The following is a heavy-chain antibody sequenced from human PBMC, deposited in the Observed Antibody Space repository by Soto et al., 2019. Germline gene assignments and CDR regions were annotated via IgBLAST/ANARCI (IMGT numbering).Heavy chain of an antibody. V-gene: IGHV3-30*18. CDR3: AKDFYNDSISNWFDP. CDR2: ISSEGKNK. J-gene: IGHJ5*02. Sequence: GGSLRLSCAASGFPFSSFGMHWVRQGPGKGLEWVAVISSEGKNKFYADSVKGRFTISRDNSKNTLSLRIDSLRTDDTAVYYCAKDFYNDSISNWFDPWGQGTLVTVSS. D-gene: IGHD3-22*01. CDR1: GFPFSSFG.